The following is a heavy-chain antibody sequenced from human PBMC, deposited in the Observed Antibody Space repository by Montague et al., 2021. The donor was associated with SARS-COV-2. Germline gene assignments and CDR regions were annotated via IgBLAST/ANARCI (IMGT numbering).Heavy chain of an antibody. D-gene: IGHD2-2*01. CDR3: ARIVGECSSDSCYVVR. CDR2: IYYTGYT. J-gene: IGHJ4*02. V-gene: IGHV4-39*01. CDR1: GASINSNSYY. Sequence: SETLSLTCAVSGASINSNSYYWGWIRQPPGKGLEWIGSIYYTGYTYYTPSLKSRVTISVDTSKNQFSLKLTSVTAADTAVYYCARIVGECSSDSCYVVRWGQGTVVTVSS.